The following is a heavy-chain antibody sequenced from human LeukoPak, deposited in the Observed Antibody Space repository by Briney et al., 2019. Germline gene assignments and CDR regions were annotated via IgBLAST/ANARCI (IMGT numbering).Heavy chain of an antibody. V-gene: IGHV3-30*18. D-gene: IGHD3-3*01. CDR1: GFTFSRYG. Sequence: GGSLRLSCAASGFTFSRYGMHWVRQAPGKGLEWVAVISYDGIRKYYADSVKGRFTISRDNSKNTLYLQMNSLRAEDTAVYYCAKLTTTSFFDWGQGTLVTVSS. J-gene: IGHJ4*02. CDR3: AKLTTTSFFD. CDR2: ISYDGIRK.